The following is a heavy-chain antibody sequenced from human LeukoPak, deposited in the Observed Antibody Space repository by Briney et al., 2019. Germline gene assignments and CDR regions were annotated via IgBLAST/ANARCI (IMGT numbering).Heavy chain of an antibody. V-gene: IGHV3-23*01. CDR3: AKDETVVVVPAPLGY. CDR2: ISGSGGST. Sequence: GGSLRLSCAASGFTFSSYAMSWVRQAPGEGLEWVSAISGSGGSTYYADSVKGRFTISRDNSKNTLYLQMNSLRAEDTAVYYCAKDETVVVVPAPLGYWGQGTLVPVSS. D-gene: IGHD2-2*01. J-gene: IGHJ4*02. CDR1: GFTFSSYA.